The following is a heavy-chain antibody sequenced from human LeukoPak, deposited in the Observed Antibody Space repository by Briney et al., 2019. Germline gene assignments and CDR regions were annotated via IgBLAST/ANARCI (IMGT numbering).Heavy chain of an antibody. V-gene: IGHV1-69*05. Sequence: ASVKVSCKASGGTFGSYAISWVRQAPGQGLEWMGGIIPIFGTANYAQKFQGRVTITTDESTSTAYMELSSLRSDDTAVYYCAVGDAAMVNAFDYWGQGTLVTVSS. D-gene: IGHD5-18*01. CDR1: GGTFGSYA. J-gene: IGHJ4*02. CDR3: AVGDAAMVNAFDY. CDR2: IIPIFGTA.